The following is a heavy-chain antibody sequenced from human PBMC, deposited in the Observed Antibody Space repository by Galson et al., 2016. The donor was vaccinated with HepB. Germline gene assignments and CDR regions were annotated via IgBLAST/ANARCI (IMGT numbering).Heavy chain of an antibody. CDR1: GYTFTLYA. Sequence: SVKVSCKASGYTFTLYAIHWVRQAPVQRLEWMGWTHAGNGNTKYSLTFQGRVTITRDTSASTAYMEMSSLTSEDTAVYFSATQGHHPCDYWGQGTLVTVSS. D-gene: IGHD1-14*01. CDR2: THAGNGNT. CDR3: ATQGHHPCDY. V-gene: IGHV1-3*01. J-gene: IGHJ4*02.